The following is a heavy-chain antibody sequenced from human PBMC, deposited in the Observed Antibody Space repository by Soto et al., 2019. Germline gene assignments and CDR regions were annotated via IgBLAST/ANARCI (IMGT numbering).Heavy chain of an antibody. CDR1: GVTLSSYG. J-gene: IGHJ6*02. D-gene: IGHD3-10*01. CDR3: ARDRTVTMVRGPYYYYGMDV. Sequence: PGGSLRLSCAASGVTLSSYGMHWVRQAPGKGLEWVAVIWYDGSNKYYADSVKGRFTISRDNSKNTLYLQMNSLRAEDTAVYYCARDRTVTMVRGPYYYYGMDVWGQGTTVTVSS. V-gene: IGHV3-33*01. CDR2: IWYDGSNK.